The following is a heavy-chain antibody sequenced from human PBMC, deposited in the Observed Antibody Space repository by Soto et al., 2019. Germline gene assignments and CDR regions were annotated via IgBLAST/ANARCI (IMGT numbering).Heavy chain of an antibody. V-gene: IGHV3-30*18. CDR1: GFTLSSYG. CDR3: AKDRRHIAVAAITGGGDFHI. CDR2: ISYDGDDQ. J-gene: IGHJ3*02. D-gene: IGHD6-19*01. Sequence: QLVESGGGVVQPGTSLRLSCVASGFTLSSYGMHWVRQAPGKGLEWVAAISYDGDDQYYGDSVRGRFTISRDNSESTVYLQMNSLRADDTGDHYCAKDRRHIAVAAITGGGDFHIWGRGTMVAVSS.